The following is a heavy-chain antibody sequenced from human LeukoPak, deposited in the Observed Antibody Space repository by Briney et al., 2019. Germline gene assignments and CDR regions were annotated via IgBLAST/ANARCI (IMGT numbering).Heavy chain of an antibody. CDR2: IYYSGTT. CDR3: ARGWDSSGYYYYYYMDV. Sequence: SETLSLTCTVSGGSISSYYWSWIRQPPGKGLEWIGYIYYSGTTNYNPSLKSRVTISVDTSKNQFSLKLSSVTAADTAVYYCARGWDSSGYYYYYYMDVWGKGTTVTISS. D-gene: IGHD3-22*01. CDR1: GGSISSYY. V-gene: IGHV4-59*01. J-gene: IGHJ6*03.